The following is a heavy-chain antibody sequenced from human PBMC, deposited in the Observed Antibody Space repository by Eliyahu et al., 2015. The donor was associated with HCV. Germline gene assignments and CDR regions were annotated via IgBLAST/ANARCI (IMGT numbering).Heavy chain of an antibody. CDR1: GFTFSSYW. D-gene: IGHD3-22*01. CDR3: ASVLPDYYDSQEFDY. CDR2: INSDGSST. V-gene: IGHV3-74*01. J-gene: IGHJ4*02. Sequence: EVQLVESGGGLVQPGGSLRLSCAASGFTFSSYWMHWVRQAPGKGLVWVSRINSDGSSTSYADSVKGRFTISRDNAKNTLYLQMNSLRAEDTAVYYCASVLPDYYDSQEFDYWGQGTLVTVSS.